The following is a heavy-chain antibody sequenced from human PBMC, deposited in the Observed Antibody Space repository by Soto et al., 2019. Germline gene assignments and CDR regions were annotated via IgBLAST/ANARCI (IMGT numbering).Heavy chain of an antibody. CDR2: IIPIFGTA. CDR3: ASDHYGSGSYSEFDH. V-gene: IGHV1-69*06. D-gene: IGHD3-10*01. CDR1: GGTFSSYA. Sequence: GXSVKVSCKASGGTFSSYAISWVRQAPGQGLEWMGGIIPIFGTANYAQKFQGRVTITADKSTSTAYMELSSLRSEDTAVYYCASDHYGSGSYSEFDHWGQGTLVTVSS. J-gene: IGHJ5*02.